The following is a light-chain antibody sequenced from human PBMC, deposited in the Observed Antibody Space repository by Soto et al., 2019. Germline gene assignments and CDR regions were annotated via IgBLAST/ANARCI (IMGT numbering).Light chain of an antibody. V-gene: IGKV4-1*01. CDR2: WAS. Sequence: DIVMTQSPDSLAVSLGERATINCKSSQSVLYISNNKNYLAWYQQKPGQPPKLLIYWASTRESGVPDRFSGSGSGTDFTLTISSLQAEDVAVYYCQQYYSIPQTFGQGTKVQIK. J-gene: IGKJ1*01. CDR3: QQYYSIPQT. CDR1: QSVLYISNNKNY.